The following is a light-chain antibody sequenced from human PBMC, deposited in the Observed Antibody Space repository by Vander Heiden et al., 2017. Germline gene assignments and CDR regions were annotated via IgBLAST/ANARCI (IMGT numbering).Light chain of an antibody. CDR3: QQYDNLPLT. Sequence: IHMTHSPSSLSASVGDRVTITCRASQDISNYLNWYQQKPGKAPKLLIYDASSLETGVPSRFSGSGSGTDFTFTISSLQPEDIATYYCQQYDNLPLTFGGGTKVEIK. J-gene: IGKJ4*01. V-gene: IGKV1-33*01. CDR1: QDISNY. CDR2: DAS.